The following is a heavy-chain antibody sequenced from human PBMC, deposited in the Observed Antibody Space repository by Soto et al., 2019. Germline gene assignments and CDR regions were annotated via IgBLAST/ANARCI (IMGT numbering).Heavy chain of an antibody. V-gene: IGHV3-30*18. Sequence: PGGSLRLSCAASGFIFRSYGMHWVRQAPGKGLEWVAAIAYDGADKYYLDSVKGRFTISRDNSKDTLHLQMNSLRVEDTAVYYWAKGGGYCSIGSCRTDYWGQGTLVTVSS. CDR2: IAYDGADK. J-gene: IGHJ4*02. D-gene: IGHD2-15*01. CDR3: AKGGGYCSIGSCRTDY. CDR1: GFIFRSYG.